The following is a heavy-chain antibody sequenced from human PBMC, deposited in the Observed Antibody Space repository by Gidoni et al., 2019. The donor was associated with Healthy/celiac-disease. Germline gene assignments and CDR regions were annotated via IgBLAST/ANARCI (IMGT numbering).Heavy chain of an antibody. CDR2: ISVSGGST. D-gene: IGHD6-19*01. CDR1: GFTFSSYA. CDR3: AKDGLYSSGWYASSHRTDAFDI. J-gene: IGHJ3*02. V-gene: IGHV3-23*01. Sequence: EVQLLESGGGLVQPGGSLRLSCAASGFTFSSYALRWVRQAPGKGLEWVSAISVSGGSTYYADSVKGRFTISRDNSKNTLYLQMNSLRAEDTAVYYCAKDGLYSSGWYASSHRTDAFDIWGQGTMVTVSS.